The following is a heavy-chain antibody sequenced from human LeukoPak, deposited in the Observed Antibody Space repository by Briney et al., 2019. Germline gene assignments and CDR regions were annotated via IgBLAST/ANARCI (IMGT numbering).Heavy chain of an antibody. CDR2: IYSGGST. J-gene: IGHJ4*02. D-gene: IGHD1-26*01. CDR1: GFTVSSNY. Sequence: GGSLRLSCAASGFTVSSNYMSWVRQAPGKGLEWVSLIYSGGSTYYADSVKGRFTISRDNSKNTLYLQMNSLRAEDTAVYYCARVRLVGATGYYFDYWGRGTPVTVSS. CDR3: ARVRLVGATGYYFDY. V-gene: IGHV3-66*01.